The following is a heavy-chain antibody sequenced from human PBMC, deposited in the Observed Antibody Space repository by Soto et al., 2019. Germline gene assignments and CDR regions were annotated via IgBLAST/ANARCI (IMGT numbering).Heavy chain of an antibody. D-gene: IGHD4-17*01. CDR3: VRGRAYGDYIPDF. CDR2: IWNDGSKK. CDR1: GFDFSNHG. V-gene: IGHV3-33*01. J-gene: IGHJ4*02. Sequence: GGSLRLSCAASGFDFSNHGMHWVRQAPGTGLEWVAVIWNDGSKKYYADSVKGRLTISRDNSKNTLYLQMNSLRVEDTAVYSCVRGRAYGDYIPDFWGQGTLVPSPQ.